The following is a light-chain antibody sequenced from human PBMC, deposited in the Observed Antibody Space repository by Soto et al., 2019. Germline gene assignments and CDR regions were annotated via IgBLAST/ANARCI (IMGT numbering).Light chain of an antibody. J-gene: IGLJ2*01. CDR1: SGHSSYA. CDR2: LNSDGGH. Sequence: QSVLTQSPSVSASLGASVKLTCTLSSGHSSYAIAWHQQQPEKGPRFLMKLNSDGGHIKGDGIPDRFSASSSGAERYLTIASLQSEDEADYGCQTWGTGILVVFGGGTKLTVL. V-gene: IGLV4-69*01. CDR3: QTWGTGILVV.